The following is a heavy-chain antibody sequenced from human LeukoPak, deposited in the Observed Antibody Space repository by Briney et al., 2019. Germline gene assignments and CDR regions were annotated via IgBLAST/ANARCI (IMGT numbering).Heavy chain of an antibody. V-gene: IGHV3-21*06. Sequence: GGSLRLSCAASGFTFSTYNMNWVRQAPGKGLEWVSSITSGGTYTYYADSVKGRFTTSRDKAKNSLSLQLSSLRAEDTAVYYCARGHYDILTASYKWTPDYWGQGILVTVSS. CDR1: GFTFSTYN. J-gene: IGHJ4*02. CDR2: ITSGGTYT. CDR3: ARGHYDILTASYKWTPDY. D-gene: IGHD3-9*01.